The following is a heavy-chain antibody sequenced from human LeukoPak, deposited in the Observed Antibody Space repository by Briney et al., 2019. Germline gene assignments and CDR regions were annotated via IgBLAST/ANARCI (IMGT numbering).Heavy chain of an antibody. Sequence: ASVKVSCKASGYSFIKYDMNWGRQAPGQGLEWMGWINTNTGNPTYAQGFTGRFVFSLDTSVSTAYLQISGLKAEDTAVYYCARRRDGDAFDIWGQGTMVTVSS. CDR2: INTNTGNP. CDR3: ARRRDGDAFDI. V-gene: IGHV7-4-1*02. D-gene: IGHD5-24*01. CDR1: GYSFIKYD. J-gene: IGHJ3*02.